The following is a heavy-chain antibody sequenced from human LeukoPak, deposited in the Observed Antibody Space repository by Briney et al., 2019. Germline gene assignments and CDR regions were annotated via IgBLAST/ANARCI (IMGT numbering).Heavy chain of an antibody. Sequence: AGGSLTLSCAASGFTFRTCAMTWVRQAPGKGLEWVSAISGSAGSTYYADSVKGRFTISRDNSKNTLYLQMNSLRAEDTAVYYCAKEEVLPHFDYWGQGTLVTVSS. V-gene: IGHV3-23*01. CDR2: ISGSAGST. D-gene: IGHD4/OR15-4a*01. CDR1: GFTFRTCA. J-gene: IGHJ4*02. CDR3: AKEEVLPHFDY.